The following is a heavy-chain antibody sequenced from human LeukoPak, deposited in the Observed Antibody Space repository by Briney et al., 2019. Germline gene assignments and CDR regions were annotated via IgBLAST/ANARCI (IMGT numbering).Heavy chain of an antibody. CDR3: ARGGYSYGYPY. V-gene: IGHV1-69*04. CDR2: IIPILGIA. D-gene: IGHD5-18*01. CDR1: GGTFSSYA. J-gene: IGHJ4*02. Sequence: SVKVSCKASGGTFSSYAISWVRQAPGQGLEWMGRIIPILGIANYAQRFQGRVTITADKSTSTAYMELSSLRSEDTAVYYCARGGYSYGYPYWGQGTLVTVSS.